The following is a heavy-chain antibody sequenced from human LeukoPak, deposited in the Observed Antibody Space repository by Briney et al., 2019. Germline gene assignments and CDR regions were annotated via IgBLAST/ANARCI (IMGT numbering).Heavy chain of an antibody. CDR2: IYYSGNS. CDR1: GDSISSYY. CDR3: ARLRGAFDI. J-gene: IGHJ3*02. D-gene: IGHD3-3*01. V-gene: IGHV4-59*01. Sequence: SETLSLTCTVSGDSISSYYGSWIRQPPGKGLEWIAYIYYSGNSNYNPSLKSRVTISVDTSKNQFSLRLTSVTAADTAVYYCARLRGAFDIWGQGTMVTVSS.